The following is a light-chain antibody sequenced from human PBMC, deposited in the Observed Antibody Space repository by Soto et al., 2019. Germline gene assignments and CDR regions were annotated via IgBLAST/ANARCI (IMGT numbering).Light chain of an antibody. CDR2: STN. CDR3: VLYMGNGIWV. J-gene: IGLJ3*02. Sequence: QTVVTQEPSFSVSPGRTVTLTCGLSSGSVSTSYYPSWYQQTPGQALRTLIYSTNTRSSGVPDRFSGSILGNKAALTITGAQADDESDYYCVLYMGNGIWVFGGGTELTVL. CDR1: SGSVSTSYY. V-gene: IGLV8-61*01.